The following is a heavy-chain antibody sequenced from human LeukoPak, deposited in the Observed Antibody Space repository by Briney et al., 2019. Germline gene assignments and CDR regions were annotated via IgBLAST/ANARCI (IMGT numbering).Heavy chain of an antibody. D-gene: IGHD3-22*01. V-gene: IGHV1-46*01. CDR1: GYTFTSYY. CDR2: INPSDGTT. J-gene: IGHJ4*02. Sequence: ASVKVSCKASGYTFTSYYMHWVRQAPGQGLEWMGIINPSDGTTSYAQKFQGGVTMTRDTSTSTVYMELSSLRSEDTAVYYCARASSGYHSHFDYWGQGTLVTVSS. CDR3: ARASSGYHSHFDY.